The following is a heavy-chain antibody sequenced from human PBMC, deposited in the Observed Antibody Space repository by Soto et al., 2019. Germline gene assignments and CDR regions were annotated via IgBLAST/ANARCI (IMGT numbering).Heavy chain of an antibody. CDR3: AAGGGLPRYY. CDR2: ISGSGDFT. J-gene: IGHJ4*02. D-gene: IGHD5-12*01. CDR1: GGNFITYA. V-gene: IGHV3-23*01. Sequence: GGSHRHSCTASGGNFITYAISWVRQTTGKGLEWVSVISGSGDFTYFADSVKGRFTISRDNPKNTIYLQMNSLRAEDTAVYYCAAGGGLPRYYWGQGTLVTVSS.